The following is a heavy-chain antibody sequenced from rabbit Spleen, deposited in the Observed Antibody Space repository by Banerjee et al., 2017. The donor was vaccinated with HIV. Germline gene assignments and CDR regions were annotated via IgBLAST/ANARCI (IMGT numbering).Heavy chain of an antibody. CDR3: ARDTSSSFSSYGMDL. CDR1: GFDFSSSYW. J-gene: IGHJ6*01. V-gene: IGHV1S40*01. D-gene: IGHD1-1*01. Sequence: QSLEESGGGLVKPGASLTLTCTASGFDFSSSYWICWVRQAPGKGLEWIGCIYNGDGSTYYASWVNGRFTISKTSSTTVTLQVTSLTVADTATYFCARDTSSSFSSYGMDLWGQGTLVTVS. CDR2: IYNGDGST.